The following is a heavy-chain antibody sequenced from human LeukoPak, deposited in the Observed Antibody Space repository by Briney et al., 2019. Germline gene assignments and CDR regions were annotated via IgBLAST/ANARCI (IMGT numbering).Heavy chain of an antibody. CDR3: ARGGWYPESFQH. Sequence: QSSETLSLTCTVSGASITGHYWTWIRQPPGKGLEWIGHVFHSGSTNYNPSLKSRLTISVDTSKNQFSLKLSSVTAADTAVYYCARGGWYPESFQHWGQGALVTVSS. CDR1: GASITGHY. V-gene: IGHV4-59*11. D-gene: IGHD6-19*01. J-gene: IGHJ1*01. CDR2: VFHSGST.